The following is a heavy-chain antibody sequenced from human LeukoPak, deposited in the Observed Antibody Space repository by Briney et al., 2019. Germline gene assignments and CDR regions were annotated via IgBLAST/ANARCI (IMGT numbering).Heavy chain of an antibody. CDR1: GFTFSSYG. Sequence: GGSLRLSCAASGFTFSSYGMHWVRQAPGKGLEWVAVISYDGSNKYYADSVKGRFTISRDNSKNTLYLQMNSLRAEDTAVYYCARDLGVTGDLRRAFDVWGQGTMVTVFS. V-gene: IGHV3-30*03. CDR2: ISYDGSNK. CDR3: ARDLGVTGDLRRAFDV. J-gene: IGHJ3*01. D-gene: IGHD7-27*01.